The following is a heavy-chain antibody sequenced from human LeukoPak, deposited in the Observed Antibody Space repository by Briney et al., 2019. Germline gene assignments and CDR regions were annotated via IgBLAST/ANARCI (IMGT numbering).Heavy chain of an antibody. CDR1: GFTFSSSW. CDR2: IKQDGTEE. V-gene: IGHV3-7*03. CDR3: ARDPCHGALDY. J-gene: IGHJ4*02. Sequence: GGSLRLSCVASGFTFSSSWMSWVRRAPGKGLEWVANIKQDGTEEYYVDSVRGRFSISKDNAKNSLYLQMNSLRAEDTAVYYCARDPCHGALDYWGQGDLVTVSS. D-gene: IGHD2-2*01.